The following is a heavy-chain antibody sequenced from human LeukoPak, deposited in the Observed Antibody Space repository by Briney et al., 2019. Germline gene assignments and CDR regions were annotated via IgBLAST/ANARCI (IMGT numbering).Heavy chain of an antibody. J-gene: IGHJ4*02. CDR2: ISYDGSNK. D-gene: IGHD5-24*01. V-gene: IGHV3-30-3*01. CDR3: ARGSDGYNSNYFDY. Sequence: PGGSLRLSCAASGFTFSSYAMHWVRQAPGKGLEWVAVISYDGSNKYYADSVKGRFTISRDNSKNTLYLQMNSLRAEDTAVYYCARGSDGYNSNYFDYWGQGTLVTVSS. CDR1: GFTFSSYA.